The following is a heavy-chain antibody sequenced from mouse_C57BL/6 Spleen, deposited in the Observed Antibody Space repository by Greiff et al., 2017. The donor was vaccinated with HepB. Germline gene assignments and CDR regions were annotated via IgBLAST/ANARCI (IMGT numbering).Heavy chain of an antibody. CDR1: GFTFSSYG. Sequence: EVKLQESGGDLVKPGGSLKLSCAASGFTFSSYGMSWVRQTPDKRLEWVATISSGGSYTYYPDSVKGRFTISRDNAKNTLYLQMSSLKSEDTAMYYCARANWDGYAMDYWGQGTSVTVSS. V-gene: IGHV5-6*01. D-gene: IGHD4-1*01. J-gene: IGHJ4*01. CDR2: ISSGGSYT. CDR3: ARANWDGYAMDY.